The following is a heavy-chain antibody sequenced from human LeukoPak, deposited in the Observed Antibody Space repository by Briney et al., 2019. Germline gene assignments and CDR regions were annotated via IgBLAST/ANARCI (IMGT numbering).Heavy chain of an antibody. J-gene: IGHJ4*02. Sequence: ASVKVSCKASGYTFTGYYMHWVRQAPGQGLEWMGGIIPIFGTANYAQKFQGRVTITADESTSTAYMELSSLRSEDTAVYYCARGYDSSGYFTLDYWGQGTLVTVSS. CDR2: IIPIFGTA. CDR1: GYTFTGYY. D-gene: IGHD3-22*01. CDR3: ARGYDSSGYFTLDY. V-gene: IGHV1-69*13.